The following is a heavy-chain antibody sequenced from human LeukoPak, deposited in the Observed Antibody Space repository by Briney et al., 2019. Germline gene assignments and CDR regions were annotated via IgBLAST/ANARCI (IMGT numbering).Heavy chain of an antibody. D-gene: IGHD2-15*01. CDR2: IKQDGSEK. Sequence: GSLRLSCAASGFTFSSYWMSWVRQAPGKGLEWVANIKQDGSEKYYVDSVKGRFTISRDNAKNSLYLQMNSLRAEDTAVYYCASSCSGGSCFDYWGQGTLVTVSS. CDR3: ASSCSGGSCFDY. CDR1: GFTFSSYW. J-gene: IGHJ4*02. V-gene: IGHV3-7*01.